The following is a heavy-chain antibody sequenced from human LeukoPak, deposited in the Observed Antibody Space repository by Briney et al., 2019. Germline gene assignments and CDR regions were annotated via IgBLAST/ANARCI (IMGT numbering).Heavy chain of an antibody. Sequence: GGSLRLSCAVSGFTFDDYAMHWVRQVPGKGLEWVSGINWNSDSIGYADSVKGRFTTSRDNAKNSLYLQMDSLRVEDTAEYYCARDPYSGNYGAYYYYYVDVWGKGTTVTVSS. J-gene: IGHJ6*03. V-gene: IGHV3-9*01. D-gene: IGHD1-26*01. CDR2: INWNSDSI. CDR3: ARDPYSGNYGAYYYYYVDV. CDR1: GFTFDDYA.